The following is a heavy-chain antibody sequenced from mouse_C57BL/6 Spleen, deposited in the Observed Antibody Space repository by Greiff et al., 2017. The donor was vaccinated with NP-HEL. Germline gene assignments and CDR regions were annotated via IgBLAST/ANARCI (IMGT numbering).Heavy chain of an antibody. CDR1: GYAFSSSW. Sequence: VKLMESGPELVKPGASVKISCKASGYAFSSSWMNWVKQRPGKGLEWIGRIYPGDGDTNYNGKFKGKATLTADKSSSTAYMQLSSLTSEDSAVYFCAREGGWFLDYWGQGTTLTVSS. CDR2: IYPGDGDT. D-gene: IGHD1-1*02. J-gene: IGHJ2*01. CDR3: AREGGWFLDY. V-gene: IGHV1-82*01.